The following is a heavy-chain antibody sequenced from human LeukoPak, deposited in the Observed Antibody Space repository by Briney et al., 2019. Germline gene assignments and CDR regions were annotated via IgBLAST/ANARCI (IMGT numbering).Heavy chain of an antibody. Sequence: SETLSLICTVSGYSISTGYYWGWVRQTPGKGLEWLGTVFHTGATYYNPSLRSRVTISVDTAKNQFSLKLSSVTAADTAVYYCARGGITMVRGVWRRETTLENWFDPWGQGTLVTVSS. CDR3: ARGGITMVRGVWRRETTLENWFDP. CDR1: GYSISTGYY. V-gene: IGHV4-38-2*02. CDR2: VFHTGAT. J-gene: IGHJ5*02. D-gene: IGHD3-10*01.